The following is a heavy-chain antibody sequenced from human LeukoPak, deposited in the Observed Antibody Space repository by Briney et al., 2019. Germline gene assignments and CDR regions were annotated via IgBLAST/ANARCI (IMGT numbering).Heavy chain of an antibody. CDR1: GFTFTNNP. Sequence: GGSLRLSCAASGFTFTNNPMHWVRQAPGRGLEWVAVISNVGTNKYYADSVKGRFIIFRDNSKNTLHLQMNSLRAEDTAVYYCARDTVEQLGDYYYYYMDVWGTGTTVIVSS. CDR2: ISNVGTNK. V-gene: IGHV3-30*04. D-gene: IGHD6-13*01. J-gene: IGHJ6*03. CDR3: ARDTVEQLGDYYYYYMDV.